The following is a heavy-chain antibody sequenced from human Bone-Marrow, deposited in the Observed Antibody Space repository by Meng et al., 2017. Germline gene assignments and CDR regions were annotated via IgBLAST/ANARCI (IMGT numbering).Heavy chain of an antibody. Sequence: ASVKVSCKASGYTSTSYGISWVRQAPGQGLEWMGWISAYNGNTNYAQKLQGRVTMTRDTSISTAYMELSRLRSDDTAVYYCERDSVGTIFGVVINVFEGNELDYWGQGTLVTVYS. V-gene: IGHV1-18*01. CDR3: ERDSVGTIFGVVINVFEGNELDY. J-gene: IGHJ4*02. CDR2: ISAYNGNT. D-gene: IGHD3-3*01. CDR1: GYTSTSYG.